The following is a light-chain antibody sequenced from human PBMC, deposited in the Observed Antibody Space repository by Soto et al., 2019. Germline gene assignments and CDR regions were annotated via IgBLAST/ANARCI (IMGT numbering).Light chain of an antibody. V-gene: IGLV2-18*02. CDR1: SSDVGSYNR. CDR2: EVS. J-gene: IGLJ1*01. Sequence: VLTQPPSVSGSPGQSVAISCTGPSSDVGSYNRVSWYQQPPGAAPKRMIYEVSNRPSGVPDRFSGSKSGNTASLTISGLQAEDEADYYCNSYTGSSTYVFGTGTKVT. CDR3: NSYTGSSTYV.